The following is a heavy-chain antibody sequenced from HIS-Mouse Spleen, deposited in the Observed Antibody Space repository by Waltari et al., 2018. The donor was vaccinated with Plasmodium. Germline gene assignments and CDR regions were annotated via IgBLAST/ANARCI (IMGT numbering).Heavy chain of an antibody. V-gene: IGHV3-21*01. J-gene: IGHJ4*02. Sequence: EVQLVESGGGLVKPGGSLRLSCAASGFPFTSYSMNWVRQAPGKGLEWVSSISSSSSYIYYADSVKGRFTISRDNAKNSLYLQMNSLRAEDTAVYYCARAKYSYGPLFDYWGQGTLVTVSS. CDR2: ISSSSSYI. CDR1: GFPFTSYS. CDR3: ARAKYSYGPLFDY. D-gene: IGHD5-18*01.